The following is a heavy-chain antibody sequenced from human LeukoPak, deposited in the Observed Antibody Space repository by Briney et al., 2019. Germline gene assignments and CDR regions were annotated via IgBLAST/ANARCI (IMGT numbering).Heavy chain of an antibody. D-gene: IGHD2-8*01. CDR2: FDPEDGET. Sequence: ASVKVSCKVSGYTLTELSMHWVRQAPGKGLEWMGGFDPEDGETIYAQKFQGRVTMTEDTSADTAYMELSSLRSEDTAVYYCATFPPHIVLMELDYWGQGTLVTVSS. J-gene: IGHJ4*02. CDR3: ATFPPHIVLMELDY. CDR1: GYTLTELS. V-gene: IGHV1-24*01.